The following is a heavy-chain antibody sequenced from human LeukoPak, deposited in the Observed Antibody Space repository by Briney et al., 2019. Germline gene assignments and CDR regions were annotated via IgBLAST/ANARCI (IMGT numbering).Heavy chain of an antibody. J-gene: IGHJ6*02. CDR2: IVVGSGNT. CDR1: GFTFTSSA. CDR3: AAEDPTKQSCYGMDV. D-gene: IGHD1/OR15-1a*01. Sequence: SVKVSCKASGFTFTSSAMQWVRQARGQRLEWIGWIVVGSGNTNYAQKFQERVTITRDMSTSTAYMELSSLRSEDTAVYYCAAEDPTKQSCYGMDVWGQGTTVTVSS. V-gene: IGHV1-58*02.